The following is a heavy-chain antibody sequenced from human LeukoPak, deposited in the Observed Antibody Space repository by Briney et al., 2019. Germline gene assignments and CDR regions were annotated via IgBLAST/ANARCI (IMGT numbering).Heavy chain of an antibody. Sequence: PGGSLRLSCAASGFTFSSYGMHWVRQAPGKGLEWVAVIWYDGSNKYYADSVKGRFTISRDNSKNTLYLQMDSLRAEDTAVYYCARGGGYGDAFDIWGQGTMVTVSS. J-gene: IGHJ3*02. CDR2: IWYDGSNK. CDR1: GFTFSSYG. V-gene: IGHV3-33*01. D-gene: IGHD6-25*01. CDR3: ARGGGYGDAFDI.